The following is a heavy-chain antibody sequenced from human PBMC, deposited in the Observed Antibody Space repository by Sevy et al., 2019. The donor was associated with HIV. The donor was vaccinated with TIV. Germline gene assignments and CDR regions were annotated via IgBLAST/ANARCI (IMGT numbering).Heavy chain of an antibody. Sequence: SETLSLTCAVYGGSFSGYYWTWIRQPPGKGLEWIGEINHSGSTNYNPSLKSRVTMSVDTSKNHFSLKLSSVTAADTAVYYCARLTGPDYWGQGTLVTVSS. CDR2: INHSGST. D-gene: IGHD4-4*01. V-gene: IGHV4-34*01. CDR3: ARLTGPDY. J-gene: IGHJ4*02. CDR1: GGSFSGYY.